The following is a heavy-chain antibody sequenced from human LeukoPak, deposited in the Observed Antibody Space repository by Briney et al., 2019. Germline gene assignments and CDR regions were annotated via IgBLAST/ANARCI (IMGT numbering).Heavy chain of an antibody. V-gene: IGHV1-69*04. Sequence: SVKVSCKASGGTFSSYAISWVRQAPGQGLEWMGRIIPILGIANYAQKFQGRVTITADKSTSTAYMELSSLRSEDTAVYYCARHATYYYGSGSYYRNPGFDYWGQGALVTVSS. CDR1: GGTFSSYA. CDR3: ARHATYYYGSGSYYRNPGFDY. J-gene: IGHJ4*02. CDR2: IIPILGIA. D-gene: IGHD3-10*01.